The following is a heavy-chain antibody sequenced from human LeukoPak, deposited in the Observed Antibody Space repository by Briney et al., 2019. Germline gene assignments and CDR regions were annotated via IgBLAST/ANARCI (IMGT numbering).Heavy chain of an antibody. CDR3: ARDWGSIKVISDY. CDR2: ISSNSDNT. D-gene: IGHD3-16*01. CDR1: GYTFTSYG. V-gene: IGHV1-18*01. Sequence: ASVNVSCKATGYTFTSYGFSWVRQAPGQGLEWMGWISSNSDNTKYAQKLQGRVTMTTDTSTSTAYMELRSLRSDDTAVYYCARDWGSIKVISDYWGQGTLVTVYS. J-gene: IGHJ4*02.